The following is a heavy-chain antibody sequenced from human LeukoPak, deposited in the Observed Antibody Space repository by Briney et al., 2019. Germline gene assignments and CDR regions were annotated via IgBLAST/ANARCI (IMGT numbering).Heavy chain of an antibody. J-gene: IGHJ3*02. CDR1: GGSISSHY. V-gene: IGHV4-59*11. CDR2: IYYSGST. D-gene: IGHD1-1*01. CDR3: VRDVGTSDAFDI. Sequence: SETLSLTCTVSGGSISSHYWSWIRQPPEKGLEWIGYIYYSGSTNYNPSLKSRVTISIHTSKNQFSLKLSSVTAADTAVYYCVRDVGTSDAFDIWGQGTMVIVSS.